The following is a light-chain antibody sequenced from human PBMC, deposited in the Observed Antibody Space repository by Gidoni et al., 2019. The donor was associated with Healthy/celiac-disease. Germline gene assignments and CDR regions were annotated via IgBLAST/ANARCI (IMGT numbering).Light chain of an antibody. J-gene: IGKJ3*01. V-gene: IGKV1-39*01. CDR3: QQSYSTLFT. CDR1: QSISSY. Sequence: DIKMMQSPSSMSASVGDRVTITCRASQSISSYLNWYQQKPEKAPQLLLYAASSLQSGVPSRFSGSGSGTDFTLTISSLQPEDFATYYCQQSYSTLFTFGPGTKVDIK. CDR2: AAS.